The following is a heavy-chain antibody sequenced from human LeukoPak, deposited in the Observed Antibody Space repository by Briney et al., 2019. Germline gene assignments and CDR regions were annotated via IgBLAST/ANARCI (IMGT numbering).Heavy chain of an antibody. CDR2: IYYSGST. Sequence: SETLSLTCTVSGGSISSYYWSWIRQPPGKGLEWIGYIYYSGSTNYNPSLKSRVTISVDTSKNQFSLKLSSVTAADTAVHYCARLEYYDSSGYYFDYWGQGTLVTVSS. CDR3: ARLEYYDSSGYYFDY. D-gene: IGHD3-22*01. CDR1: GGSISSYY. J-gene: IGHJ4*02. V-gene: IGHV4-59*08.